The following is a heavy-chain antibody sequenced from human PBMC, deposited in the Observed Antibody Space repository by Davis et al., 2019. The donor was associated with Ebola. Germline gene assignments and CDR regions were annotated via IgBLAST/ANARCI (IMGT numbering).Heavy chain of an antibody. Sequence: SETLSLTCTVSGGSISSYYWSWIRQPPGKGLEWIGYIYYSGSTNYNPSLKSRVTISVDTSKNQFSLKLSSVTAADTAVYYCARPAVGATDANDYWGQGTLVTVSS. CDR3: ARPAVGATDANDY. CDR1: GGSISSYY. J-gene: IGHJ4*02. V-gene: IGHV4-59*08. CDR2: IYYSGST. D-gene: IGHD1-26*01.